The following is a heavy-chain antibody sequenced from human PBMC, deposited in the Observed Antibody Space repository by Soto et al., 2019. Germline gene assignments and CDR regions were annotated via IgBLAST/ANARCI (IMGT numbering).Heavy chain of an antibody. D-gene: IGHD3-10*01. J-gene: IGHJ4*02. CDR1: GFTFSSYG. CDR3: ARGYYGSGSHSGYFDY. V-gene: IGHV3-33*01. CDR2: IWYDGSNK. Sequence: PGGSLRLSCAASGFTFSSYGMHWVRQAPGKGLEGVAVIWYDGSNKYYADSVKGRFTISRDNSKNTLYLQMNSLRAEDTAVYYCARGYYGSGSHSGYFDYWGQGTLVTVSS.